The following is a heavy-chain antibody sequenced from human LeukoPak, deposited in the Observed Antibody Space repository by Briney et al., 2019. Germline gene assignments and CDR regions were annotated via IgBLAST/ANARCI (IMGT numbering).Heavy chain of an antibody. Sequence: GGSLRLSCAASGFTFSSYEMNWVRQAPGKGLEWVSYISSSGSTIYYADSVKGRFTISRDNAKNTLYLQMNSLRTEDTAVYYCAKPGYSNYGGDWGQGTLVTVSS. V-gene: IGHV3-48*03. CDR2: ISSSGSTI. CDR1: GFTFSSYE. J-gene: IGHJ4*02. CDR3: AKPGYSNYGGD. D-gene: IGHD4-11*01.